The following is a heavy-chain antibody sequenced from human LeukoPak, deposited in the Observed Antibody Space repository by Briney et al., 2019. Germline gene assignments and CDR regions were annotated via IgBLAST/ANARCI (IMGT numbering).Heavy chain of an antibody. Sequence: SETLSLTCTVSGGSISSYYWSWIRQPPGKGLEWIGYIYYSGSTSYNPSLKSRVTISVDTSKNQFSLKLSSVTAADTAVYYCARDLYCSGGSCYWPHAFDIWGQGTMVTVSS. J-gene: IGHJ3*02. D-gene: IGHD2-15*01. CDR1: GGSISSYY. CDR3: ARDLYCSGGSCYWPHAFDI. CDR2: IYYSGST. V-gene: IGHV4-59*01.